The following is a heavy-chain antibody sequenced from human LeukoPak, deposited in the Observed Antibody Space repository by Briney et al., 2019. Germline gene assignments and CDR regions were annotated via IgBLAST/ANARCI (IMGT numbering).Heavy chain of an antibody. V-gene: IGHV1-18*01. CDR1: GYTFPRYV. J-gene: IGHJ5*02. CDR3: ARGQTITIFGVVTQYNWFDP. CDR2: ISAYNGNT. Sequence: ASVKVSCKASGYTFPRYVISGVRQAPGQGLEWMGWISAYNGNTNYAQKLQGRVTMTTDTSTSTAYMELRSLRSDDTAVYYCARGQTITIFGVVTQYNWFDPWGQGTLVTVSS. D-gene: IGHD3-3*01.